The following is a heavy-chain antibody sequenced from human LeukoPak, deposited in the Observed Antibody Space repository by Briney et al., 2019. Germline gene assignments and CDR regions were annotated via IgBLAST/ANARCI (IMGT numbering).Heavy chain of an antibody. V-gene: IGHV3-21*01. Sequence: GGSLRLSCAASGFTFNTYSMSWVRQAPGKGLEWVSSMTGINTYIYYGDSVKGRFTISRDNAKKSLYLQMNSLRAEDTAVYYCARLQKLPYYCIDVWGKGTTVTVSS. J-gene: IGHJ6*03. CDR3: ARLQKLPYYCIDV. D-gene: IGHD2-21*01. CDR1: GFTFNTYS. CDR2: MTGINTYI.